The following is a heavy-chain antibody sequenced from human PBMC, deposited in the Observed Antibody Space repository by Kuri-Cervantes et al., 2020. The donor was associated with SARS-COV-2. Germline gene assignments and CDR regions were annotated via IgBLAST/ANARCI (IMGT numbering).Heavy chain of an antibody. CDR1: GYTFTSYD. V-gene: IGHV1-8*03. CDR3: ARGSSGWFPYYYFDY. CDR2: MNPNSGNT. J-gene: IGHJ4*02. D-gene: IGHD6-19*01. Sequence: ASVKVSCKASGYTFTSYDINWVRQATGQGFEWMGWMNPNSGNTGYAQKFQGRVTITRNTSISTAYMELSSLRSEDTAVYYCARGSSGWFPYYYFDYWGQGTLVTVSS.